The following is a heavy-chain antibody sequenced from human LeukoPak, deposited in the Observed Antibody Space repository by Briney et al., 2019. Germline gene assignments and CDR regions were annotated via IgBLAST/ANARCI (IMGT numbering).Heavy chain of an antibody. V-gene: IGHV1-2*02. Sequence: EASVKVSCKASGYTFTDNYIHWVRQAPGQGLEWMGCINGQSGGTNYAQKFQGRVTMTRDTSISTAYVELSRLRSDDTAVYYCARDQDDFWSGYYPGDYWGQGTLVTVSS. CDR3: ARDQDDFWSGYYPGDY. CDR2: INGQSGGT. J-gene: IGHJ4*02. CDR1: GYTFTDNY. D-gene: IGHD3-3*01.